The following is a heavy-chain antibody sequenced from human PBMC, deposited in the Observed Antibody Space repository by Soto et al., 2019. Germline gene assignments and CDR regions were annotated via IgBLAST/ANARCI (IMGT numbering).Heavy chain of an antibody. CDR3: ARVYAYYYYGMDV. D-gene: IGHD2-2*01. J-gene: IGHJ6*02. CDR1: GYTFTGYY. CDR2: INPNSGGT. Sequence: VASVNVSCKASGYTFTGYYMHWVRQAPGQGLEWMGWINPNSGGTNYAQKFQGRVTMTRDTSISTAYMELSRLRSDDTAVYYCARVYAYYYYGMDVWGQGTTVTVSS. V-gene: IGHV1-2*02.